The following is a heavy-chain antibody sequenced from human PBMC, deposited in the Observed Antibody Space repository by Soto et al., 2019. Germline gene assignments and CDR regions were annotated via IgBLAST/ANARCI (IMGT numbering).Heavy chain of an antibody. CDR2: ISSSGGTT. D-gene: IGHD3-10*01. V-gene: IGHV3-23*01. CDR3: ANGNGSGTYYPFVV. J-gene: IGHJ6*02. CDR1: GFTFSNCA. Sequence: EVQLLESGGGLVQPGGSLRLSCVVSGFTFSNCAMTWVRQAPGKGLEWVSGISSSGGTTRYADSVKGRFTISRDNSRNTLYLQMNNLRAEDAAMYSCANGNGSGTYYPFVVWRQGTTVTVCS.